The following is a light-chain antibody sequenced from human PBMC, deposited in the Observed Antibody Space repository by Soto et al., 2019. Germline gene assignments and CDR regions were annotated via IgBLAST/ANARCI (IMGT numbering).Light chain of an antibody. J-gene: IGLJ2*01. V-gene: IGLV2-8*01. CDR3: SSYAGSNNLV. CDR1: SSDVVNYDF. CDR2: EVS. Sequence: QSALTQPPSASGSPGQSVTISCTGPSSDVVNYDFVSWYQQHPGKAPKLMIYEVSKRPSGVPDRFSGSKSGNTASLTVSGLQAEDEADYYCSSYAGSNNLVFGGGTKLTAL.